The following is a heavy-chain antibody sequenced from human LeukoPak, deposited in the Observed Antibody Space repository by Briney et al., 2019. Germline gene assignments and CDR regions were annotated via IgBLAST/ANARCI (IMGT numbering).Heavy chain of an antibody. Sequence: SETLSLTRTVSGGSISSGGYYWSWIRQHPGKGLEWIGYIYYSGNTYYNPSLKSRVTISVDTSKNQFSLKLSSVTAADTAVYYYAISKGGYCSSTSCLHFDYWGQGTLVTVSS. J-gene: IGHJ4*02. CDR2: IYYSGNT. CDR1: GGSISSGGYY. CDR3: AISKGGYCSSTSCLHFDY. V-gene: IGHV4-31*03. D-gene: IGHD2-2*01.